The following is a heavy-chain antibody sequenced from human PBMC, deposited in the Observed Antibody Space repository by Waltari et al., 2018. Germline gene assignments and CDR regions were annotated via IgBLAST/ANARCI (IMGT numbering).Heavy chain of an antibody. Sequence: VQLQESGPGLVKPSETLSLTCTVSGGSISSYYWSWIRQPPGKGLEWIGYSYPSGSTNYNPSSESRVTISVDKSKNQFSLKLSPVTAADTAVYYCARGPGFWSGYYIYYYMDVWGKGTTVTVSS. V-gene: IGHV4-4*09. CDR1: GGSISSYY. J-gene: IGHJ6*03. CDR3: ARGPGFWSGYYIYYYMDV. CDR2: SYPSGST. D-gene: IGHD3-3*01.